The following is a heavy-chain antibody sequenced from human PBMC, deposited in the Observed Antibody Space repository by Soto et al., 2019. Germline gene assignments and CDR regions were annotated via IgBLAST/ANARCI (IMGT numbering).Heavy chain of an antibody. D-gene: IGHD3-10*01. Sequence: QVQVVQSGVEVRRPGSSVKVSCKASGDTFKNCVISWVRQAPGQGLEWMGGIIPLFGTTVFAQRFQGRLTITTDESTTTAYMELSRLRSEDTATYYCAAELGFGKLSVVWGQGTTVIVSS. J-gene: IGHJ6*02. V-gene: IGHV1-69*01. CDR2: IIPLFGTT. CDR3: AAELGFGKLSVV. CDR1: GDTFKNCV.